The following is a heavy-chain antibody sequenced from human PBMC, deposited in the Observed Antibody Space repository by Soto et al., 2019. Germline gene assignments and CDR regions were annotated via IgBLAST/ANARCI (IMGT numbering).Heavy chain of an antibody. J-gene: IGHJ4*02. Sequence: QVQLVESGGGVVQPERSLRLSCATSGFTFSDFDMHWVRQAPGRGLEWVAAISADGSDKYYVGSVQGRFTISRDNTKHALYLQMSSLRTEDTAVYYCVKGTAVARQHFANWGQGTMVTVSS. CDR1: GFTFSDFD. CDR2: ISADGSDK. V-gene: IGHV3-30*18. D-gene: IGHD6-19*01. CDR3: VKGTAVARQHFAN.